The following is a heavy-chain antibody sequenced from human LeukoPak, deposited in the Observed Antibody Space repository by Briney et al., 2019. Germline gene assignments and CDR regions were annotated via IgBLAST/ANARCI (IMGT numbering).Heavy chain of an antibody. V-gene: IGHV3-30*03. CDR3: ARSIVVVTADDAFDI. D-gene: IGHD2-21*02. CDR1: GFIFSYYG. J-gene: IGHJ3*02. Sequence: QTGGSLRLSCAASGFIFSYYGMHWGRQAPGEGLEWVAVISYDGSNKYYADSVKGRFTISRDNSKNTLYLQMNSLRAEDTAVYYCARSIVVVTADDAFDIWSQGTMVTVSS. CDR2: ISYDGSNK.